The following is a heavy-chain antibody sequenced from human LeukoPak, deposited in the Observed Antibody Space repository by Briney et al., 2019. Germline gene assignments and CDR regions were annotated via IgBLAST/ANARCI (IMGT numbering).Heavy chain of an antibody. D-gene: IGHD3-22*01. CDR1: GYTFTGYY. CDR3: ARDGPYYYDSSGLSYFDY. J-gene: IGHJ4*02. Sequence: ASVKVSCKASGYTFTGYYMHWVRQAPGQGLEWMGWINPNSGGTNYAQKFQGRVTMTRDTSISTAYMELSRLRSDDTAVYYCARDGPYYYDSSGLSYFDYWGQGTLVTVSS. CDR2: INPNSGGT. V-gene: IGHV1-2*02.